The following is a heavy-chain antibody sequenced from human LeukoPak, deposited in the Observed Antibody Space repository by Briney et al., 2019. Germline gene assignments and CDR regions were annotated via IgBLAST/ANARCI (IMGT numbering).Heavy chain of an antibody. V-gene: IGHV4-39*01. Sequence: SETLSLTCTVSGGSISGSSYYWGWIRQPPGKGLEWIGSIYYSGSTYYNPSLKSRVTISVDTSKNQFSLKLSSVTAADTAVYYCARLKVVVISIDYWGQGTLVTVSS. J-gene: IGHJ4*02. CDR1: GGSISGSSYY. D-gene: IGHD3-22*01. CDR2: IYYSGST. CDR3: ARLKVVVISIDY.